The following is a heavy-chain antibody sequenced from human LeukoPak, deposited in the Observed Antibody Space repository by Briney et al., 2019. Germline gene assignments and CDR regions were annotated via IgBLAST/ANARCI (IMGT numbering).Heavy chain of an antibody. J-gene: IGHJ4*02. D-gene: IGHD4-17*01. V-gene: IGHV3-23*01. CDR1: GFTFSIYA. Sequence: PGGSLRLSCAASGFTFSIYAMSWVRQAPGKGLEWVSAISGTGDTTYYADSVKGRFTISRDNAKNSLYLQMNSLRAEDTGVYYCARDHGDNPAHWGQGTLVTVSS. CDR2: ISGTGDTT. CDR3: ARDHGDNPAH.